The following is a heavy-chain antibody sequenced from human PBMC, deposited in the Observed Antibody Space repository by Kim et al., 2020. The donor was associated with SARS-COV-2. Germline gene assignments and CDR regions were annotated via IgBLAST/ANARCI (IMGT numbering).Heavy chain of an antibody. J-gene: IGHJ6*02. V-gene: IGHV3-33*06. D-gene: IGHD2-15*01. CDR3: AKALHGGNARRPTTYGMDV. Sequence: GRFTTSRDNSRNTLYLQMNSLRAEDTAVYYCAKALHGGNARRPTTYGMDVWGQGTTVTVSS.